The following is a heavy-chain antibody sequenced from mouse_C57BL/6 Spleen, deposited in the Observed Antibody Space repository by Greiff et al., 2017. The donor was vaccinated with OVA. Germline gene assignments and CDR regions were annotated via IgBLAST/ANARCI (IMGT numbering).Heavy chain of an antibody. CDR1: GYSITSGYY. V-gene: IGHV3-6*01. J-gene: IGHJ3*01. D-gene: IGHD2-5*01. CDR2: ISYDGSN. Sequence: VQLKQSGPGLVKPSQSLSLTCSVTGYSITSGYYWNWIRQFPGNKLEWMGYISYDGSNNYNPSLKNRISITRDTSKNQFFLKLNSVTTEDTATYYCVYSNGAWFAYWGQGTLVTVSA. CDR3: VYSNGAWFAY.